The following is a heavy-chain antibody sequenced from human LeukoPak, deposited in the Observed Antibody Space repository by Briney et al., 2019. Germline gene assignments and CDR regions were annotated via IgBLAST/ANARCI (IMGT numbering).Heavy chain of an antibody. CDR1: GGSISSYY. CDR3: ARDNYYDSSGYTDY. CDR2: IYYSGST. D-gene: IGHD3-22*01. J-gene: IGHJ4*02. V-gene: IGHV4-59*12. Sequence: SETLSLTCTASGGSISSYYWSWIRQPPGKGLEWIGYIYYSGSTYYNPSLKSRVTISVDTSKNQFSLKLRSVTAADTAVYYCARDNYYDSSGYTDYWGQGTLVTVSP.